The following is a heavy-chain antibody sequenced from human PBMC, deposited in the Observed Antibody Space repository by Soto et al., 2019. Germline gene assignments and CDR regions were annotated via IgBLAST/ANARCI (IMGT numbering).Heavy chain of an antibody. Sequence: ASGKVSCKASGGTFSSYAISWVRQAPGQGLEWMGGIIPIFGTANYAQKFQGRVTITADESTSTAYMELSSLRSEDTAVYYCARGDKKLERAFDYWGQGTLVTVSS. CDR2: IIPIFGTA. V-gene: IGHV1-69*13. D-gene: IGHD1-1*01. CDR3: ARGDKKLERAFDY. CDR1: GGTFSSYA. J-gene: IGHJ4*02.